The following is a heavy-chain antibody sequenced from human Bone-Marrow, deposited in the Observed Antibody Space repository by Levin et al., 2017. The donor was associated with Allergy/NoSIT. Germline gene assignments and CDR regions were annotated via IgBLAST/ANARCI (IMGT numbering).Heavy chain of an antibody. CDR1: GFSFSTYS. D-gene: IGHD6-13*01. CDR3: ARDQGSNSYYYFHYGMDV. CDR2: IAPSSGTI. V-gene: IGHV3-48*02. Sequence: PGESLKISCEASGFSFSTYSLNWVRQAPGKGLEWVSYIAPSSGTIKYADSVRGRFTLSRDNDKNSLYLQMNSLRDEDTAVYYCARDQGSNSYYYFHYGMDVWGQGTTVIVSS. J-gene: IGHJ6*02.